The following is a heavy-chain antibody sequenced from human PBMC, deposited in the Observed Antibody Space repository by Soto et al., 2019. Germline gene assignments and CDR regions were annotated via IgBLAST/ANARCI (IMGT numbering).Heavy chain of an antibody. Sequence: SVKVSCKASGGTFSSYAISWVRQAPGQGLEWMGGIIPIFGTANYAQKFQGRVTITADESTSTAYMELSSLRSEDTAVYYCARLRPMIVGTLDAFDIWDQGTMVTVSS. CDR2: IIPIFGTA. J-gene: IGHJ3*02. CDR1: GGTFSSYA. D-gene: IGHD3-22*01. V-gene: IGHV1-69*13. CDR3: ARLRPMIVGTLDAFDI.